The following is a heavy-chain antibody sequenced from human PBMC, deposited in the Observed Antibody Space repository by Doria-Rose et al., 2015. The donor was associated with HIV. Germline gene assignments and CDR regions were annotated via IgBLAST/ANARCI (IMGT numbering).Heavy chain of an antibody. D-gene: IGHD6-13*01. CDR2: IWYDGTDK. J-gene: IGHJ6*02. V-gene: IGHV3-33*01. CDR1: GFPFSSYG. CDR3: ARGLVSSSPWDYGMDV. Sequence: LSCAAFGFPFSSYGMHWVRQAPGKGLEWVAVIWYDGTDKYYADSVKGRFTISRDSSRNTLYLQMNSLRADDTAVYYCARGLVSSSPWDYGMDVWGHGTTVTVPS.